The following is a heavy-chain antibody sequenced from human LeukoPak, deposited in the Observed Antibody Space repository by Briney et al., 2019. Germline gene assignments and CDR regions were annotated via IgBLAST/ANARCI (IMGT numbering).Heavy chain of an antibody. V-gene: IGHV4-34*01. D-gene: IGHD6-13*01. CDR2: INHSGST. J-gene: IGHJ4*02. Sequence: PSETLSLTCAVYGGSFSGYYWSWIRQPPGKGLEWIGEINHSGSTNYNPSLKSRVTISVDTSKNQFSLKLSSVTAADTAVYYCAREHRYSSGWYYFDYWGQGTLVTVSS. CDR1: GGSFSGYY. CDR3: AREHRYSSGWYYFDY.